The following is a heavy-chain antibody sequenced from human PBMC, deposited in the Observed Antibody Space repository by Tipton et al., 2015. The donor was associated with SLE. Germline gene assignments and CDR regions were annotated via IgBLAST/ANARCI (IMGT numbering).Heavy chain of an antibody. D-gene: IGHD2/OR15-2a*01. J-gene: IGHJ4*02. Sequence: TLSLTCAVSGFSISDGYFWGWIRQPPGKGLEWIGSIYHSGNTYYNPSLKSRVNISVDTSKNQFSLKLTSVSAADTAVYYCARDFTFAALSLDSWGQGTLVIVSS. CDR3: ARDFTFAALSLDS. CDR1: GFSISDGYF. CDR2: IYHSGNT. V-gene: IGHV4-38-2*02.